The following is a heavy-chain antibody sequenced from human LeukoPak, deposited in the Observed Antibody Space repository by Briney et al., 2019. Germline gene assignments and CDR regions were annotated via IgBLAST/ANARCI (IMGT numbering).Heavy chain of an antibody. CDR2: IYPGDSDT. D-gene: IGHD3-10*01. CDR3: ARHVQDYYGSGTEGLYYFDY. CDR1: GSSFTTYW. V-gene: IGHV5-51*01. Sequence: GESLKISCKGSGSSFTTYWIGWVRQMPGKGLEWMGIIYPGDSDTRYSPSFQGQVTISADKSISTAHLQWSSLKASDTAMYYCARHVQDYYGSGTEGLYYFDYWGQGTLVTVSS. J-gene: IGHJ4*02.